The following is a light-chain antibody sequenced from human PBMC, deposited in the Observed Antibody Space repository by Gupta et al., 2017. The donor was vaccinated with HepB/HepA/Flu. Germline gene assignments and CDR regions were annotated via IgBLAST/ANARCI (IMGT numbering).Light chain of an antibody. Sequence: QPALTQPASVSGSPGQSLTISCTGTSSDVGLYDFVSWYQQHPGRAPKLIIYDVYNRPSGVSDRFSGSKSGNTASLTISGLQAEDEADYYCNSFTSSSTLVFGGGTKVTVL. CDR1: SSDVGLYDF. CDR2: DVY. J-gene: IGLJ2*01. V-gene: IGLV2-14*03. CDR3: NSFTSSSTLV.